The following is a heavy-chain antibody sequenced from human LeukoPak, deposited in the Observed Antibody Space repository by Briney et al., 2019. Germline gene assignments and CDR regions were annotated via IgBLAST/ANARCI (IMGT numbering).Heavy chain of an antibody. CDR2: ISSSSSHI. D-gene: IGHD1-26*01. CDR3: ARDRGDSLVGADFDS. Sequence: GGSLRLSCAASGFTFSSYSMNWVRQAPGKGLEWVSSISSSSSHIYYADSVKGRFTISRDNAKNSLYLQMNSLRVEDTAVYYCARDRGDSLVGADFDSWGQGTLVTVSS. CDR1: GFTFSSYS. V-gene: IGHV3-21*01. J-gene: IGHJ4*02.